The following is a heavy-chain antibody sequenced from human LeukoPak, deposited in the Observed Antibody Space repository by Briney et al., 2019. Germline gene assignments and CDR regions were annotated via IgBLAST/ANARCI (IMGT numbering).Heavy chain of an antibody. Sequence: GGSLRLSCAAPGFTSSKYWMRWGRHAPGEGLESVSQTKTVGTVTTSADSVKGRFSISRDNANNTLFLQMNSVRDEGTAVYYCARKQWLAGPPDSWGQGTPVTVSS. CDR2: TKTVGTVT. D-gene: IGHD6-19*01. J-gene: IGHJ4*02. V-gene: IGHV3-74*01. CDR1: GFTSSKYW. CDR3: ARKQWLAGPPDS.